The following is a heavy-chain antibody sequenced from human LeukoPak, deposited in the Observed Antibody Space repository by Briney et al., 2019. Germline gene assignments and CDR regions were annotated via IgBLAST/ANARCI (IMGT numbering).Heavy chain of an antibody. CDR3: ARSSPHYDFWSGYYNYYGMDV. Sequence: PSETLSLTCTVSGGSVNSGNYYWSWIRQPPGKGLEWIGFIYYSGSTNYNPSLKSRVTISVDTSKNQFSLKLSSVTAADTAVYYCARSSPHYDFWSGYYNYYGMDVWGQGTTVTVSS. CDR1: GGSVNSGNYY. V-gene: IGHV4-61*01. D-gene: IGHD3-3*01. CDR2: IYYSGST. J-gene: IGHJ6*02.